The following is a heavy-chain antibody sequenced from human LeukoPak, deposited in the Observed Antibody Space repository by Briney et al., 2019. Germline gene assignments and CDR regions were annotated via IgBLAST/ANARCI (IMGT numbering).Heavy chain of an antibody. D-gene: IGHD2-2*01. CDR3: ARGRTRFDY. Sequence: PSETLSLTCAVYGESFSGYYWSWIRQPPGKGLEWIGEINHSGSTNYNPSLKSRVTISVDTSKNQFSLKLSSVTAADTAVYYCARGRTRFDYWGQGTLVTVSS. V-gene: IGHV4-34*01. J-gene: IGHJ4*02. CDR1: GESFSGYY. CDR2: INHSGST.